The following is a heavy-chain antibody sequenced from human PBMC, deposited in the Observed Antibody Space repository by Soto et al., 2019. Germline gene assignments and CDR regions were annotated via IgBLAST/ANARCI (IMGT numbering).Heavy chain of an antibody. V-gene: IGHV2-5*02. D-gene: IGHD1-1*01. CDR2: IYWDDDK. CDR1: GFSLSTSGVG. J-gene: IGHJ4*02. Sequence: QITLQESGPTRVRPTQTLTLTCTFSGFSLSTSGVGLGWIRQPPGRALERLALIYWDDDKRYSPSLKSRLTITKDTSKNQVVLTMTNMDPVATATYYCAHRVGLQGNWNGGYFDFWGQGALVTVSS. CDR3: AHRVGLQGNWNGGYFDF.